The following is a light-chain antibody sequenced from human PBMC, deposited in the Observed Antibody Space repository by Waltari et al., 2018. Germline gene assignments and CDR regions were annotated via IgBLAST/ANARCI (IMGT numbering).Light chain of an antibody. CDR1: QSIASW. CDR2: QAS. V-gene: IGKV1-5*03. Sequence: DIQMTQSPSTLSASAGDRVTITCLASQSIASWLAWYQQKPGKAPNLLIYQASRLASGGPSRFSGSRSGTEFTLTISSLQPGDCATDYCQQYHSYPYIFGQGTNLEIK. J-gene: IGKJ2*01. CDR3: QQYHSYPYI.